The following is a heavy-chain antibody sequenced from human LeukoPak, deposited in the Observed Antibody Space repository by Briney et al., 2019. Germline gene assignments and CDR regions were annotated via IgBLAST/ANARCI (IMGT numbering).Heavy chain of an antibody. CDR2: IKPDGSEN. D-gene: IGHD2-21*01. J-gene: IGHJ5*02. Sequence: PGGSLRLSCAASGFTFGTSWMSWLRQAPGKGLEWVASIKPDGSENYYVDSVKGRFTISRDNAKNSLYLQMDSLRAGDTAVYYCARDCETSCGFDPPDRWGQGTLVTVSS. CDR1: GFTFGTSW. V-gene: IGHV3-7*01. CDR3: ARDCETSCGFDPPDR.